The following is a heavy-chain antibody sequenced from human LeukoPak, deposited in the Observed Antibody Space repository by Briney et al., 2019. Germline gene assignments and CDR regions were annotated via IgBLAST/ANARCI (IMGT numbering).Heavy chain of an antibody. CDR2: IYYSGST. J-gene: IGHJ4*02. Sequence: SETLSLTCTVSGGSISSYYWSWIRQPPGKGLEWIGYIYYSGSTSYNPSLKSRVTISVDTSKNRFSLKLSSVTAADTAVYYCARSRSYCSGAGCYFYFDYWGQGTLVTVSS. V-gene: IGHV4-59*01. CDR3: ARSRSYCSGAGCYFYFDY. CDR1: GGSISSYY. D-gene: IGHD2-15*01.